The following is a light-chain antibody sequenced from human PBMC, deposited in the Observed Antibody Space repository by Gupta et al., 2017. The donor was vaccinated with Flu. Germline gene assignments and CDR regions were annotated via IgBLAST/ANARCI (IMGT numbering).Light chain of an antibody. CDR3: QQYGSL. CDR2: GAS. J-gene: IGKJ2*01. Sequence: SPGERATLSCRASQSVSSSYLAWYQQKPGQAPRLLIYGASSRATGIPDRFSGSGSGTDFTLTNSRLEPEDFAVYYCQQYGSLFGQGTKLEIK. CDR1: QSVSSSY. V-gene: IGKV3-20*01.